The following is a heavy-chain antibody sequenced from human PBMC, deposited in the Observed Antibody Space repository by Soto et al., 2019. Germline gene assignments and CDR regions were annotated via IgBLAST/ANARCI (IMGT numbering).Heavy chain of an antibody. CDR2: IMPIFGTT. Sequence: SVKVSCKASGGNFTSHGVSWVRQAPGQGLEFMGGIMPIFGTTNYAQKFRGRVTITADEPASTVYMELRSLRSEDTAVYYCARVSGRGWYNWFDPWGQGTPVTVSS. CDR1: GGNFTSHG. CDR3: ARVSGRGWYNWFDP. J-gene: IGHJ5*02. D-gene: IGHD6-19*01. V-gene: IGHV1-69*13.